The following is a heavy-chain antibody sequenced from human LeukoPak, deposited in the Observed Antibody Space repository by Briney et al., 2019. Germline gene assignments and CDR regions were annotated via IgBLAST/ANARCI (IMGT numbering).Heavy chain of an antibody. D-gene: IGHD6-6*01. CDR2: FDPEDGET. V-gene: IGHV1-24*01. J-gene: IGHJ4*02. Sequence: ASVKVSCKVSGYTLAELSMHWVRQAPGKGLEWMGGFDPEDGETIYAQKFQGRVTMTEDTSTDTAYMELSSLRSEDAAVYYCATSSPVDRPTDFDYWGQGTLVTVSS. CDR3: ATSSPVDRPTDFDY. CDR1: GYTLAELS.